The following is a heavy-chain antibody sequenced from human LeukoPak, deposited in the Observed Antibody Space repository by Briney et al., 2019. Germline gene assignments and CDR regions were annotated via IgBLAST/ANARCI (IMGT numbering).Heavy chain of an antibody. CDR2: INHSGST. Sequence: SETLSLTCAVYGGSFSGYYWSWIRQPPGKGLEWIGEINHSGSTNYNPSLKSRVTISVDTSKNQFSLKLSSVTAADTAVYYCARRGIVVVPAAPWDYWXXXTLVTVSS. J-gene: IGHJ4*01. D-gene: IGHD2-2*01. V-gene: IGHV4-34*01. CDR3: ARRGIVVVPAAPWDY. CDR1: GGSFSGYY.